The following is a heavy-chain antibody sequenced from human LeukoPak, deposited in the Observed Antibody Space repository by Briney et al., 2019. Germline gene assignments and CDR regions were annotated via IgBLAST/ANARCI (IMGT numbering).Heavy chain of an antibody. J-gene: IGHJ4*02. V-gene: IGHV3-30*04. CDR3: AREGTEYSNYDY. CDR1: GFTFSSYA. Sequence: GGSLRLSCAASGFTFSSYAMHWVRQAPGKGLECVAVISYDGSNKYFADSVKGRFIISRDNSKNTLYLQMNSPRAEDTAVYYCAREGTEYSNYDYWGQGTLVTVSS. D-gene: IGHD4-11*01. CDR2: ISYDGSNK.